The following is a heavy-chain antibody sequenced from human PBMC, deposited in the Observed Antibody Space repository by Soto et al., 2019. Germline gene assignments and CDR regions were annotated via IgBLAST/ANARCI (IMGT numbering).Heavy chain of an antibody. Sequence: EVQLLESGGGLVQPGGSLRLSCTGSGFTFSSYAMNWVRQAPGKGLECVSTISGSGGTTYYADSVKGRFTISRDNSKNTLYLQMSSLRAEDTAVYYCAKNGRAAAMYNWFDPWGQGIRVTVSS. J-gene: IGHJ5*02. CDR3: AKNGRAAAMYNWFDP. D-gene: IGHD6-13*01. CDR1: GFTFSSYA. CDR2: ISGSGGTT. V-gene: IGHV3-23*01.